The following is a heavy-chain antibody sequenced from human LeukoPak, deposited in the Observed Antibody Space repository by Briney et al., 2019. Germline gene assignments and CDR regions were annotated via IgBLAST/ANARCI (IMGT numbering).Heavy chain of an antibody. J-gene: IGHJ4*02. CDR2: ISDSGDYT. CDR3: ATDTSIGKYCTNGVCSPFDY. D-gene: IGHD2-8*01. V-gene: IGHV3-23*01. CDR1: GFTFSSYA. Sequence: GGSLRLSCAGSGFTFSSYAMSWVRQAPGQGLEWVSVISDSGDYTSYAGSVRGRFTISRDNSRNTLYLQMISLRPEDTAVYYCATDTSIGKYCTNGVCSPFDYWGQGTLVTVSS.